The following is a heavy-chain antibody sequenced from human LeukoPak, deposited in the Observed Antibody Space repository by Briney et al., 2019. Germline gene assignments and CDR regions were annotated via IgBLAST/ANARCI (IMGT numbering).Heavy chain of an antibody. CDR3: AKVNRIVVVPAAMLDY. J-gene: IGHJ4*02. CDR2: ISGSGGST. D-gene: IGHD2-2*01. Sequence: QSGGSLRLSCAASGFTFSSYAMSWVRQAPGKGLEWVSAISGSGGSTHYADSVKGRFTISRDNSKNTLYLQMNSLRAEDTAVYYCAKVNRIVVVPAAMLDYWGQGTLVTVSS. V-gene: IGHV3-23*01. CDR1: GFTFSSYA.